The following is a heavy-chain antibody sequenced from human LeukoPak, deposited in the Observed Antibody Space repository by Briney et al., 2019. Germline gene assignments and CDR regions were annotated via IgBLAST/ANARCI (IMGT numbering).Heavy chain of an antibody. Sequence: SQTLSLTCTVSGGSISSGDYYWSWIRQPPGKGLEWIGYIHHSGSTHYNPSLKSRVTISVDRSKNQFSLRLSSVTAADAALYYCARVVPYYHDSSGFYYGYFDYWGQGTLVTVSS. CDR1: GGSISSGDYY. V-gene: IGHV4-30-4*08. D-gene: IGHD3-22*01. CDR3: ARVVPYYHDSSGFYYGYFDY. CDR2: IHHSGST. J-gene: IGHJ4*02.